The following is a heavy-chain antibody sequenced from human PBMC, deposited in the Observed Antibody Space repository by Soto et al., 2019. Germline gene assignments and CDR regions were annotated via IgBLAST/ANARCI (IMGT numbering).Heavy chain of an antibody. D-gene: IGHD4-17*01. V-gene: IGHV3-73*01. CDR3: CGRGGDSLQDI. CDR2: IRGRAKKYAT. Sequence: EVQLVESGGDLVQPGGSLKLSCTGLGFNFSGSALHWVRQPSGKGLEWVGLIRGRAKKYATSYATSVRGRFYLSRDDSKNTAFLQMNSLRDEDTGVYFCCGRGGDSLQDIWGQGTLVTVSS. J-gene: IGHJ4*02. CDR1: GFNFSGSA.